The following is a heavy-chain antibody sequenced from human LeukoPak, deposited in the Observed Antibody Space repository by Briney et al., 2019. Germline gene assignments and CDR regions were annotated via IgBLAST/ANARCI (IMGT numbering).Heavy chain of an antibody. CDR1: GGSIRSHY. CDR2: IYYSGST. Sequence: SETLSLTCTVSGGSIRSHYWSWIRQPPGKGLEWIGYIYYSGSTSYNPSLKSRVTISLDTPKNQFSLKLSSVTAADTAVYYCAREGTDQYYYYYMDVWGKGTTVTVSS. V-gene: IGHV4-59*11. CDR3: AREGTDQYYYYYMDV. D-gene: IGHD3-10*01. J-gene: IGHJ6*03.